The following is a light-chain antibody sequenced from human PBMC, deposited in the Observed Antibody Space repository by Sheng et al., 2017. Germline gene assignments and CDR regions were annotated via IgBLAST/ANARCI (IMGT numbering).Light chain of an antibody. Sequence: EIVLTQAPGTLSLSLGERATLSCRTSQTIANNYLVWLQQKPGQAPRLLIYGASERATGIPDRFIGSGSGTDFTLTITRLEPEDFAVYYCHQYGSSPRTMGQGTKVEVK. CDR1: QTIANNY. J-gene: IGKJ1*01. V-gene: IGKV3-20*01. CDR2: GAS. CDR3: HQYGSSPRT.